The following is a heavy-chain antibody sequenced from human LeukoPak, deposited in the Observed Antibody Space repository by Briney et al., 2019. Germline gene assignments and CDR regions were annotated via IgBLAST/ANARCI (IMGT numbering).Heavy chain of an antibody. CDR3: ARASYYGPFQY. D-gene: IGHD3-10*01. CDR2: INHSGST. V-gene: IGHV4-34*01. J-gene: IGHJ1*01. Sequence: SETLSLTCAVYGGSFSRYYWSWIRQPPGKGLEWIGEINHSGSTNYNPSLKSRVTISVDKSKNHFSLRLTSVTAADTAVYYCARASYYGPFQYWGQGTLVTVSS. CDR1: GGSFSRYY.